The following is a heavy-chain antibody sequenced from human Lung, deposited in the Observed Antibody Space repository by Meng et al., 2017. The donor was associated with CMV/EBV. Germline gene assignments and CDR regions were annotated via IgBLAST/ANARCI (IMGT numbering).Heavy chain of an antibody. Sequence: GGSLRLXCAASGFTFSRYAFHWVRQAPGKGLEWVAVISFDGGTRYYADSVKGRFTISRDSSRNSLYLQLNSLRPEDTAVYYCAREYGSSSAFDYWGQGPLVPFSS. CDR3: AREYGSSSAFDY. V-gene: IGHV3-30*14. J-gene: IGHJ4*02. CDR2: ISFDGGTR. D-gene: IGHD6-6*01. CDR1: GFTFSRYA.